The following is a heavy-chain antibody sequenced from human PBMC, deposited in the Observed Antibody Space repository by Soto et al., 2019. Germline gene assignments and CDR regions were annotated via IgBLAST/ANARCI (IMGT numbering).Heavy chain of an antibody. Sequence: QVQLIQSGAEVKKPGASVKVSCKASGYSLTEFAIHWVRQSPRKGLEWMGGFDPEGGETVYAQKFQGRVTMTEDTAADTAYLELRSLKSEDTAEYYCATIPASVYGGRLSDALDIWGQGATVIVSA. V-gene: IGHV1-24*01. CDR1: GYSLTEFA. CDR2: FDPEGGET. J-gene: IGHJ3*02. CDR3: ATIPASVYGGRLSDALDI. D-gene: IGHD1-26*01.